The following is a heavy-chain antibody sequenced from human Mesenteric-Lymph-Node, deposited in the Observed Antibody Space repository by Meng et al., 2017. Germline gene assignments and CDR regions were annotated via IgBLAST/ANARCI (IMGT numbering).Heavy chain of an antibody. CDR2: INPDGSGQ. Sequence: GGSLRLSCAASGFTFRHSWMNWVRQVPGKGLEWVANINPDGSGQFYVDSVKGRFTISRDNAKNSLSLQMDGLRGEDTAVYYCASPSTCSGSYCDYWGQGTLVTVSS. J-gene: IGHJ4*02. CDR3: ASPSTCSGSYCDY. V-gene: IGHV3-7*01. D-gene: IGHD1-26*01. CDR1: GFTFRHSW.